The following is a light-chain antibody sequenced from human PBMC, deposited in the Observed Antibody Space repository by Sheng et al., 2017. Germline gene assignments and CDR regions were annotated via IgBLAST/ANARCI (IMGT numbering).Light chain of an antibody. Sequence: GQSITISCTGTNSDAGTYNLVSWYQHLPGKAPKLIIYDLNRRPSGVSNRFSGSKPGNTASLTISGLQAEDEAYYYCCSYTGSSTPYVFGDGTKVTVL. CDR3: CSYTGSSTPYV. CDR2: DLN. J-gene: IGLJ1*01. CDR1: NSDAGTYNL. V-gene: IGLV2-23*02.